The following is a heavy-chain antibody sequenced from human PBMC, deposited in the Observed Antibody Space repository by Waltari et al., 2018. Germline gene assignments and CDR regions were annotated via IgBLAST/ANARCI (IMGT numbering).Heavy chain of an antibody. CDR1: GGSLSSSNW. V-gene: IGHV4-4*02. Sequence: QVQLQESGPGLVKPSGTLSLTCAVSGGSLSSSNWWSWVRQPPGKGLEWIGEIYHSGSTNYNPSLKSRVTISVDKSKNQFSLKLSSVTAADTAVYYCARDRGAAAGLNWFDPWGQGTLVTVSS. D-gene: IGHD6-13*01. J-gene: IGHJ5*02. CDR2: IYHSGST. CDR3: ARDRGAAAGLNWFDP.